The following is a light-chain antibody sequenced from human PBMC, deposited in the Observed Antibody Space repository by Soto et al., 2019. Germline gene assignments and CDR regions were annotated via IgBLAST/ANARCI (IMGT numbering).Light chain of an antibody. Sequence: DIQMTQSPSTLSASVGDRVTITCRASQSISSSLAWYQQRPGKAPKLLIYDASSLESGVPSRFSGSGSGTEFTLTISSLQSEDFAVYYCQQYDKWPTWTFGQGTKVDIK. V-gene: IGKV1-5*01. CDR1: QSISSS. J-gene: IGKJ1*01. CDR3: QQYDKWPTWT. CDR2: DAS.